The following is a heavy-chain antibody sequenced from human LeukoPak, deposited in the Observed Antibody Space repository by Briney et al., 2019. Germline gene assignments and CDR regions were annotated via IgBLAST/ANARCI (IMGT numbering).Heavy chain of an antibody. CDR1: GFTFSDYY. D-gene: IGHD3-22*01. V-gene: IGHV3-11*01. CDR3: ARDYYDSSGYCFDY. J-gene: IGHJ4*02. CDR2: ISSSGSTI. Sequence: GGSLRLSCAASGFTFSDYYMSWIRQAPGKGLEGVSYISSSGSTIYYADSGKGRFTISRDNAKNSLYLQMNSLRAEDTAVYYCARDYYDSSGYCFDYWGQGTLVTVSS.